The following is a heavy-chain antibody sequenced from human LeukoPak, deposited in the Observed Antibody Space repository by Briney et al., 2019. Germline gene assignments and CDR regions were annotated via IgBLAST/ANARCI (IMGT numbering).Heavy chain of an antibody. D-gene: IGHD3-3*01. J-gene: IGHJ4*02. V-gene: IGHV5-51*01. CDR1: GYSFISYG. CDR2: IYPGDSDT. CDR3: ASQSIFGYALDY. Sequence: PGESLKISCQVSGYSFISYGVVWVRQMPGKGLECMGIIYPGDSDTRYSPSFQGQVNISADKSISTAYLQWSSLKASDTAMYFCASQSIFGYALDYWGQGTLVTVSS.